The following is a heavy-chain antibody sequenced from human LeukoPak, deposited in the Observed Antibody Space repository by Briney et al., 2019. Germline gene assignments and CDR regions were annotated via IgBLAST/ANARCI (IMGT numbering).Heavy chain of an antibody. Sequence: PSETLSLTCTVSGGSISSYYWSWIRQPPGKGLEWIGEIYHSGSTNYNPSLKSRVTMSVDKSKNQFSLKLSSVTAADTAVYYCARVLRGGLEYFDYWGQGTLVTVSS. J-gene: IGHJ4*02. CDR2: IYHSGST. CDR3: ARVLRGGLEYFDY. CDR1: GGSISSYY. V-gene: IGHV4-59*12.